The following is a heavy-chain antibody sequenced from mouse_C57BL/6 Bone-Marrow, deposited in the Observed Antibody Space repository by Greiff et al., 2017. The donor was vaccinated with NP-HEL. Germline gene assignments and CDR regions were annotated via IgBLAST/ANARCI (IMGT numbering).Heavy chain of an antibody. CDR1: GYTFTDYY. CDR3: ARGVYYYGGFAY. V-gene: IGHV1-19*01. CDR2: INPYNGGT. Sequence: VQLKQSGPVLVKPGASVKMSCKASGYTFTDYYMNWVKQSHGKSLEWIGVINPYNGGTSYNEKFKGKATLTVDKSSSTAYMELNSLTSEDSAVDYCARGVYYYGGFAYWGQGTLVTVSA. J-gene: IGHJ3*01. D-gene: IGHD1-1*01.